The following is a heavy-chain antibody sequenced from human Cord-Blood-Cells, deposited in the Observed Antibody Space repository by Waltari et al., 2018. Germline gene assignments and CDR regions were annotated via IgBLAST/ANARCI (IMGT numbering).Heavy chain of an antibody. CDR3: ARSGPGIAAAGNWYFDL. V-gene: IGHV4-34*01. D-gene: IGHD6-13*01. J-gene: IGHJ2*01. Sequence: QVQLQQWGAGLLKPSETLSLTCAVYGGSFSGYYWSWIRQPPGKGLEWIGEINHSVSTNYNPSLKSRVTISVDTSKNQFSLKLSSVTAADTAVYYCARSGPGIAAAGNWYFDLWGRGTLVTVSS. CDR2: INHSVST. CDR1: GGSFSGYY.